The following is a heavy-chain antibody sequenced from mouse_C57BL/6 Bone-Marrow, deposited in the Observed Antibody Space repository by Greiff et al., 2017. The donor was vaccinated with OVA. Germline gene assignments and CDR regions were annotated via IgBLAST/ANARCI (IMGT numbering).Heavy chain of an antibody. J-gene: IGHJ4*01. CDR1: GYTFTDYE. V-gene: IGHV1-15*01. CDR3: TRGYSNYYAMDY. Sequence: QVQLQQSGAELVRPGASVTLSCKASGYTFTDYEMHWVKQTPVHGLAWIGAIDPETGGTAYNQKFTGKAILPADKSSSTAYMELRSLTSEDSAVYYCTRGYSNYYAMDYWGQGTSVTVSS. CDR2: IDPETGGT. D-gene: IGHD2-5*01.